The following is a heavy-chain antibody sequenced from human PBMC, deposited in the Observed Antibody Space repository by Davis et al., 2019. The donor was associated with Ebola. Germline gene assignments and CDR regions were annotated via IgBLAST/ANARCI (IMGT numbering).Heavy chain of an antibody. CDR2: INAGNGNT. Sequence: ASVKVSCKASGYTFTSYAMHWVRQAPGQRLEWMGWINAGNGNTKYSQKFQGRVTMTRDTSTNTVYMELSSLRSEDTAVYYCARPRVPATSYYYYYGLDVWGQGTTVTVSS. CDR3: ARPRVPATSYYYYYGLDV. D-gene: IGHD2-15*01. J-gene: IGHJ6*02. CDR1: GYTFTSYA. V-gene: IGHV1-3*01.